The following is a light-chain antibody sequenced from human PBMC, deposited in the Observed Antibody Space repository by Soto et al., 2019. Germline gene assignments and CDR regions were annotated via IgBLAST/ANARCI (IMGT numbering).Light chain of an antibody. Sequence: QSVLTQPPSVSGAPGQRVTISCTGGSSNIGSGYDVHWYQQLPGTAPKLLIYGNTNRPSGVPDRFSASTSATSASLAITGLQAEDEGDYYCAAWDDSLNGRVFGTGTKVTVL. CDR2: GNT. CDR3: AAWDDSLNGRV. J-gene: IGLJ1*01. V-gene: IGLV1-40*01. CDR1: SSNIGSGYD.